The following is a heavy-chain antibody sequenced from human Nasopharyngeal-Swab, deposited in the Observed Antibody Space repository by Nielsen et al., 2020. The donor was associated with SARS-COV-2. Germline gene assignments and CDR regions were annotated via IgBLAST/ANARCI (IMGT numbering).Heavy chain of an antibody. V-gene: IGHV3-53*01. Sequence: GESLKISCAASGFTVSSNYMTWVRQAPGKGLEWVSVIYSGGSTYYADSVKGRFTISRDKSKNTLYLQMNSLRAEDTAVYYCARNVLLWFGGYHDAFDIWGQGTMVTVSS. CDR3: ARNVLLWFGGYHDAFDI. CDR1: GFTVSSNY. D-gene: IGHD3-10*01. CDR2: IYSGGST. J-gene: IGHJ3*02.